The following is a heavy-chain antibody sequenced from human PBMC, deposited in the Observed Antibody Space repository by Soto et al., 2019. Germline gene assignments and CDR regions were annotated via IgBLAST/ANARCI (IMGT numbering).Heavy chain of an antibody. Sequence: ASVKVSCKASGYTFTSYGISWVRQAPGQGLEWMGWISAYNGNTNYAQKLQGRVTMTTDTSTSTAYMELRSLRSDDTAVYYCASDLPRGYSYGYDAFDIWGQGTMVTVSS. V-gene: IGHV1-18*04. CDR2: ISAYNGNT. CDR3: ASDLPRGYSYGYDAFDI. D-gene: IGHD5-18*01. CDR1: GYTFTSYG. J-gene: IGHJ3*02.